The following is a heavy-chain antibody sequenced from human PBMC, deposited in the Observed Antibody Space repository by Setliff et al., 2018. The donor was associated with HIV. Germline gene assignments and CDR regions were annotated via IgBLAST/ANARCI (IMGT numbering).Heavy chain of an antibody. Sequence: SETLSLTCAVSGDSIRSDHWWTWVRQSSGKGLEWIGEIYHSGSTTYNPSLKSRVTISVDKSTNQFSLRLTSVTAADTAIYYCARGSSASPYSGIDFWGRGTLVTVSS. CDR3: ARGSSASPYSGIDF. V-gene: IGHV4-4*02. CDR2: IYHSGST. J-gene: IGHJ4*02. D-gene: IGHD2-21*01. CDR1: GDSIRSDHW.